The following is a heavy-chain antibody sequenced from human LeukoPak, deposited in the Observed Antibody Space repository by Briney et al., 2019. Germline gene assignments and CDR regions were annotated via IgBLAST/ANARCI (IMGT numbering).Heavy chain of an antibody. CDR1: GFTFNYAW. Sequence: PGGSLRLSCAASGFTFNYAWMSWVRQAPGKGLEWVGRIKSKTDGGTTDYAAPVKGRFTISRDDSKNTLYLQMNSLKTEDTAVYYCTTYRGEWLYYFDYWGQGTLVTVSS. J-gene: IGHJ4*02. CDR3: TTYRGEWLYYFDY. CDR2: IKSKTDGGTT. V-gene: IGHV3-15*01. D-gene: IGHD3-3*01.